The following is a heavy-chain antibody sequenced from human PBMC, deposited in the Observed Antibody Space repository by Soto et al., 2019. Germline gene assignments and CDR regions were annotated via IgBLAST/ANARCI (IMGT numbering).Heavy chain of an antibody. CDR3: ARDSELVQMPGTGWFDP. V-gene: IGHV1-3*01. J-gene: IGHJ5*02. D-gene: IGHD1-1*01. Sequence: QVHLVQSGAELKKPGASVRISCEASGYIFTTSGIHWVRQAPGQTLEWMGWINAANGDTKYSQKFQGRVTITRDTFASTAYMDLSSLRDDDTSVYYYARDSELVQMPGTGWFDPWGQGTVVTVSS. CDR1: GYIFTTSG. CDR2: INAANGDT.